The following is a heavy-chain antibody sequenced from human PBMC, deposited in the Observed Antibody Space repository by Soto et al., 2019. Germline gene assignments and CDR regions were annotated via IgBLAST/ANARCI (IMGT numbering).Heavy chain of an antibody. CDR1: GYTFTSYG. CDR2: ISAYNGNT. D-gene: IGHD6-13*01. J-gene: IGHJ4*02. Sequence: ASVKVSCKASGYTFTSYGISWVRQAPGQGLEWMGWISAYNGNTNYAQKLQGRVTTTTDTSTSTAYMELRSLRSDDTAVYYCGTAAAGTSQIDYWGQGTLVSVSS. V-gene: IGHV1-18*01. CDR3: GTAAAGTSQIDY.